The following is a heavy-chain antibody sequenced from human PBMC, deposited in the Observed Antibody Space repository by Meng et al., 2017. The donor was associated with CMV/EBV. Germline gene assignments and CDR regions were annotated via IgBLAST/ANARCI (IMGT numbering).Heavy chain of an antibody. J-gene: IGHJ4*02. CDR1: GYPLTGYY. CDR2: INPNSGGT. Sequence: VKSGVGVSRPAPSVKVPCKPSGYPLTGYYIPRVRQAPGQGLEWMGWINPNSGGTNYAQKFQGRVTMTRDTSISTAYMELSRLRSDDTAVYYCARVQVRGEMATPAGYWGQGTLVTVSS. CDR3: ARVQVRGEMATPAGY. V-gene: IGHV1-2*02. D-gene: IGHD5-24*01.